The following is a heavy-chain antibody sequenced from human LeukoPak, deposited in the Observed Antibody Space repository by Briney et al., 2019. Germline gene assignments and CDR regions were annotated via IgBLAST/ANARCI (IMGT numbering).Heavy chain of an antibody. CDR2: IKSKTDGGTT. Sequence: PGGSLRLSCAASGFTFSSYWMGWVRQAPGKGLEWVGRIKSKTDGGTTDYAAPVKGRFTISRDDSKNTLYLQMNSLKTEDTAVYYCTTEAYYYDSSGPKEVDYWGQGTLVTVSS. D-gene: IGHD3-22*01. CDR3: TTEAYYYDSSGPKEVDY. CDR1: GFTFSSYW. V-gene: IGHV3-15*01. J-gene: IGHJ4*02.